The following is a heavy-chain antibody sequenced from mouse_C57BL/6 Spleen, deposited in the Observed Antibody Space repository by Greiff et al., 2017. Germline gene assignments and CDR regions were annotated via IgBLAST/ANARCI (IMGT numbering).Heavy chain of an antibody. V-gene: IGHV1-42*01. CDR1: GYSFTGYY. J-gene: IGHJ2*01. Sequence: EVQLQQSGPELVKPGASVKISCKASGYSFTGYYMNWVKQSPEKSLEWIGEINPSTGGTTYNQKFKAKATLTVDKSSSTAYLQLKSLTSEDSAVYYCAPGRGVFDYWGQGTTLTVSS. CDR3: APGRGVFDY. CDR2: INPSTGGT. D-gene: IGHD4-1*01.